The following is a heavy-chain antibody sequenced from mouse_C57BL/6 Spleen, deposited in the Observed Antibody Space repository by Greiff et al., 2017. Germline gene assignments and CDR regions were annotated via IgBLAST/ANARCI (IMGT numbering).Heavy chain of an antibody. Sequence: QVQLQQPGAELVKPGASVKLSCKASGYTFTSYWITWVKQRPGQGLEWIGDIYPGSGSTNYNEKFKSKAPLTVDTSSSTAYMQLSSLTSEDSAVYYCARIGYDYDLYYFDYWGQGTTLTVSS. CDR2: IYPGSGST. D-gene: IGHD2-4*01. V-gene: IGHV1-55*01. J-gene: IGHJ2*01. CDR1: GYTFTSYW. CDR3: ARIGYDYDLYYFDY.